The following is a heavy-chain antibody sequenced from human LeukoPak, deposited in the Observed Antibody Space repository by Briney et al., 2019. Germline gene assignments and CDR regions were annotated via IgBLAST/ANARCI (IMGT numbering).Heavy chain of an antibody. CDR2: IKQDGSEE. Sequence: HAGGSLRLSCAASGFTFSTLWMTWVRQAPGKGLEWVANIKQDGSEEYYVASVLGRFTISRDNAKNSFYLKMNSLRAEDTALYYCATGSIWFNYYYMGVWGLGTPVTVSS. J-gene: IGHJ6*03. CDR3: ATGSIWFNYYYMGV. CDR1: GFTFSTLW. V-gene: IGHV3-7*01. D-gene: IGHD6-13*01.